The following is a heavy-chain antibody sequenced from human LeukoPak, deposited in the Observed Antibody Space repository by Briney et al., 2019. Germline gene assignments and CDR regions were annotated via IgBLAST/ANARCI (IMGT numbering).Heavy chain of an antibody. D-gene: IGHD6-13*01. V-gene: IGHV4-39*07. J-gene: IGHJ4*02. CDR1: GGSISSSSYY. CDR3: ARRYSSSWDPYYFDY. CDR2: IYYSGST. Sequence: SETLSLTCTVSGGSISSSSYYWGWIRQPPGKGLEWIGSIYYSGSTYYNPSLKSRVTISVDTSKNQFSLKLSSVTAADTAVYYCARRYSSSWDPYYFDYWGQGTLVTVSS.